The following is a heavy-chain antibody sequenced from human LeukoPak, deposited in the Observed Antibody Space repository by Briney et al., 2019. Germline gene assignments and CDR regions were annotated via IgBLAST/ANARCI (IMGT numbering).Heavy chain of an antibody. V-gene: IGHV4-30-2*01. D-gene: IGHD4-17*01. Sequence: PSETLSLTCAVSGGSISSGGYSWSWIRQPPGRGLEWIGYIYHSGSTYYNPSLKSRVTISVDRSKNQFSLKLSSVTAADTAVYYCTVGDYGDPVDYWGQGTLVTVSS. CDR3: TVGDYGDPVDY. CDR2: IYHSGST. J-gene: IGHJ4*02. CDR1: GGSISSGGYS.